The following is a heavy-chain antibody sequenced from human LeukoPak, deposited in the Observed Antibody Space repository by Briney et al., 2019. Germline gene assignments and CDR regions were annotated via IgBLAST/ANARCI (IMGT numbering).Heavy chain of an antibody. CDR2: IKQDGSEE. Sequence: VGSLRLSCAASGFTFSRSWMSWVRQAPGKGLEWVADIKQDGSEEYYVDSVKGRFSISRDNAKNSLNLQMNSLRVEDTAVYYCARRMSDFWSGYYMDVWGKGTTVTVSS. CDR3: ARRMSDFWSGYYMDV. D-gene: IGHD3-3*01. J-gene: IGHJ6*03. CDR1: GFTFSRSW. V-gene: IGHV3-7*01.